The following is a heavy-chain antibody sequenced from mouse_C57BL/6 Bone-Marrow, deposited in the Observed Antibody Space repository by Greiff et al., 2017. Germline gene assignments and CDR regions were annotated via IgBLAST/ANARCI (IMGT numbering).Heavy chain of an antibody. V-gene: IGHV10-1*01. J-gene: IGHJ3*01. CDR2: IRSKSNNSAT. D-gene: IGHD2-2*01. CDR3: VRQGLRRSAWFAY. CDR1: GFSFNTYA. Sequence: EVQLVESGGGLVQPKGSLKLSCAASGFSFNTYAMNWVRQAPGKGVEWVARIRSKSNNSATYYADSVKDRFTISRDDSESMLYLQMNNLKTEDTAMYYCVRQGLRRSAWFAYWGQGTLVTVSA.